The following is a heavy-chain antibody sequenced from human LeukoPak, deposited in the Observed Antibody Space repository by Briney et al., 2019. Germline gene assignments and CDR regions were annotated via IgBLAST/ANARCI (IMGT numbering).Heavy chain of an antibody. J-gene: IGHJ4*02. CDR1: GFTFSDYT. V-gene: IGHV3-23*01. D-gene: IGHD6-13*01. CDR3: AKLYTSRWYNDY. CDR2: LSNIGSST. Sequence: PGGSLRLSCAASGFTFSDYTMNWVRQAPGKGLEWVSALSNIGSSTSYADSVKGRFTISRDNSKNTLYLQMNSLRAEDTAVYYCAKLYTSRWYNDYWGQGTLVTVSS.